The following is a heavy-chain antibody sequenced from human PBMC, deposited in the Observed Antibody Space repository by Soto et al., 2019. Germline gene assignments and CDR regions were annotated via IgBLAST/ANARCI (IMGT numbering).Heavy chain of an antibody. CDR2: ISGSGGST. J-gene: IGHJ4*02. D-gene: IGHD1-26*01. Sequence: HPGGSLRLSCAASGFTFSSYAMSWVRQAPGKGLEWVSAISGSGGSTYYADSVKGRFTISRDNSKNTLYLQMNSLRAEDTAVYYCARDGGVGGSYYLDYWGQGTSVTVSS. CDR3: ARDGGVGGSYYLDY. V-gene: IGHV3-23*01. CDR1: GFTFSSYA.